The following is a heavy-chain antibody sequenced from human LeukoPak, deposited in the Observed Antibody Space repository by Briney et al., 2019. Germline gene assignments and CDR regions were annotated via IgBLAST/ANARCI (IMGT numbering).Heavy chain of an antibody. CDR1: GFTFSDYE. CDR3: ARDPRGGTLDY. D-gene: IGHD1-7*01. Sequence: GGSLRLSCAASGFTFSDYEMNWVRQAPGKGLVWVSRIHSDGRTTDYADSVKGRFTISRDNAKNTLNLQMNSLRAEDTAVYYCARDPRGGTLDYWGQGALVTVSS. CDR2: IHSDGRTT. V-gene: IGHV3-74*01. J-gene: IGHJ4*02.